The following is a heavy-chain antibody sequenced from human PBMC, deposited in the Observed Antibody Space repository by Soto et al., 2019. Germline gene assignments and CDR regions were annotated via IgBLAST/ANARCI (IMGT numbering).Heavy chain of an antibody. CDR2: MNPNSGNT. CDR1: GYTFTSYD. Sequence: GASVKVSCKASGYTFTSYDINWVRQATGQGLEWMGWMNPNSGNTGYAQKFQGRVTMTRNTSISTAYMELSSLRSEDTAVYYCARAMLRSTVTTTDYWGQGTLVTVSS. V-gene: IGHV1-8*01. CDR3: ARAMLRSTVTTTDY. D-gene: IGHD4-17*01. J-gene: IGHJ4*02.